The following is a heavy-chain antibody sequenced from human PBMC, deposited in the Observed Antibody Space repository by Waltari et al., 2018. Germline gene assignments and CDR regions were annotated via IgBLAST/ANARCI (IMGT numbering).Heavy chain of an antibody. CDR3: ARLSSSWNEKGAFDI. Sequence: EVQLVESGGGLVQPGGSLGLSCGGTGFTLSSFWLSWVRQAPGKGLDWVANMNRDGSETYYVDSVKGRFTISRDNAKNSLYLEMNTLRVEDTAIYYCARLSSSWNEKGAFDIWGQGTMVTVSS. D-gene: IGHD6-13*01. V-gene: IGHV3-7*01. CDR2: MNRDGSET. J-gene: IGHJ3*02. CDR1: GFTLSSFW.